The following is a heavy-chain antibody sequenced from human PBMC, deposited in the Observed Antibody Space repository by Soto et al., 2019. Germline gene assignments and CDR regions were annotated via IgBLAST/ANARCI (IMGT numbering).Heavy chain of an antibody. J-gene: IGHJ4*02. V-gene: IGHV4-31*03. Sequence: PSETLSLTCTVSGGSISSGGYYWSWIRQHPGKGLEWIGYIYYSGSTYYNPSLKSRVTISVDTSKNQFSLKLSSVTAADTAVYYCARDIRGYDSPTFDYWGQGTLVTVSS. D-gene: IGHD5-12*01. CDR3: ARDIRGYDSPTFDY. CDR1: GGSISSGGYY. CDR2: IYYSGST.